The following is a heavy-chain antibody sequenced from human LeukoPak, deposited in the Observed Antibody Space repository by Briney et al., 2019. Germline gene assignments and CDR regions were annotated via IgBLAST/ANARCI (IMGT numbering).Heavy chain of an antibody. CDR2: INPGDSDT. D-gene: IGHD5-12*01. Sequence: GESLKISCKVSGYTFTAFWIGWVRQMPGKGLEWMGLINPGDSDTKYSPSFQGQVTISVDKSISTAYLQWSSLKASDTAMYYCARPRWLRWKSSFDMWGQGTMVTVSS. J-gene: IGHJ3*02. CDR3: ARPRWLRWKSSFDM. V-gene: IGHV5-51*01. CDR1: GYTFTAFW.